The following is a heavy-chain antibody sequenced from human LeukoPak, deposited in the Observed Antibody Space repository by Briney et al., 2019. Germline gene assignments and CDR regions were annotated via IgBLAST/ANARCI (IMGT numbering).Heavy chain of an antibody. CDR2: VHYSGST. CDR3: ARARGGYGDYGSWFDP. CDR1: GDSISGYY. Sequence: SETLSLTCTVSGDSISGYYWNWIRQPPGKGLEWIGFVHYSGSTNYNPFLKSRVTISVDISKNQFSLNLSSATAADTAVYYCARARGGYGDYGSWFDPWGQGTLVPVSS. J-gene: IGHJ5*02. D-gene: IGHD4-17*01. V-gene: IGHV4-59*01.